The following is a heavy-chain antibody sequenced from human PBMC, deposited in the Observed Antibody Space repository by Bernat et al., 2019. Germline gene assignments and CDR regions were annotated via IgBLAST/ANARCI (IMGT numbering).Heavy chain of an antibody. J-gene: IGHJ4*02. CDR2: ILYDGSNK. CDR1: GFTFSSYS. Sequence: QVQLVESGGGVVQPGRSLRLSCAASGFTFSSYSIHWVRQAPGKGLEWVAVILYDGSNKYFADSVKGRFTISRDNSKNTLYLQMNILRAEDTSVYYCAGDRRGGSSWFPNSAFDSWGQGTLVTVSS. CDR3: AGDRRGGSSWFPNSAFDS. D-gene: IGHD6-13*01. V-gene: IGHV3-30-3*01.